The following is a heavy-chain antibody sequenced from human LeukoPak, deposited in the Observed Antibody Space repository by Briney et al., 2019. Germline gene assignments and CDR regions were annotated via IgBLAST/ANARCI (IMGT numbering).Heavy chain of an antibody. D-gene: IGHD5-12*01. J-gene: IGHJ4*02. V-gene: IGHV3-30*18. CDR3: AKTKVATTTAYYLDY. CDR1: GLPFSSYG. CDR2: LSYDGSNK. Sequence: PGGSLRLSCAASGLPFSSYGMHWVRQAPGKGLEWVAVLSYDGSNKYYADSVKGRFTISRDNSKNTLYLQMNSLRAEDTAVYYCAKTKVATTTAYYLDYWGQGTPVTVSS.